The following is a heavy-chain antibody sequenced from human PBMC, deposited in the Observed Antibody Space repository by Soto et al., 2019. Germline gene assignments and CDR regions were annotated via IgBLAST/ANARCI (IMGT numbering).Heavy chain of an antibody. V-gene: IGHV1-69*02. CDR3: AMEYCSSTTCYRDY. J-gene: IGHJ4*02. CDR2: LIPILGIT. CDR1: GGTFSSYT. Sequence: QVQLVQSGAEVKKPGSSVKVSCKASGGTFSSYTISWVRQAPGQGLEWMGGLIPILGITNYAQKFQGRVTITEDKSTSTAYMELSSLRSEYTAVYYCAMEYCSSTTCYRDYWGQGTLVTVSS. D-gene: IGHD2-2*02.